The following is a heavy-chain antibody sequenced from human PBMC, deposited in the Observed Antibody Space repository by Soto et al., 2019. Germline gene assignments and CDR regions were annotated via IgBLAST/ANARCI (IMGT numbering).Heavy chain of an antibody. CDR2: INPSGGST. CDR1: GYTFISYY. V-gene: IGHV1-46*01. D-gene: IGHD3-3*01. CDR3: ARSRFLERLLSPYYYYGMDV. J-gene: IGHJ6*02. Sequence: ASVKVSCKASGYTFISYYRHWVRQAPGQGLEWMGIINPSGGSTSYAQKFQGRVTMTRDTSTSTVYMELSSLRSEDTAVYYCARSRFLERLLSPYYYYGMDVWGQGTTVTVSS.